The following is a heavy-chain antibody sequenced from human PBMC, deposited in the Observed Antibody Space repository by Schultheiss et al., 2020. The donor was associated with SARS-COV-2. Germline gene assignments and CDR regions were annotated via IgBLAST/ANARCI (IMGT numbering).Heavy chain of an antibody. CDR2: INHSGST. Sequence: SETLSLTCAVYGGSFSGYYWSWIRQAPGKGLEWIGEINHSGSTNYNPSLKSRVTISVDTSKNQFSLKLSSVTAADTAVYYCASHSNYASSNSDWGQGTLVTVSS. V-gene: IGHV4-34*01. D-gene: IGHD4-11*01. CDR1: GGSFSGYY. CDR3: ASHSNYASSNSD. J-gene: IGHJ4*02.